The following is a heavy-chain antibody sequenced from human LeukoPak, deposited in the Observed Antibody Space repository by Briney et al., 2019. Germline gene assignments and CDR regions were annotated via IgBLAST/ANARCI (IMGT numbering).Heavy chain of an antibody. CDR2: ISGSGGST. Sequence: AGGSLRLSCAASGFTFSSYAMSWVRQAPGKGLEWVSAISGSGGSTYYADSVKGRFTISRDNSKNTLYLQMNSLRAEDTAVYYCAKADKYSSSWYGGWWFDPWGQGTLVTVSS. J-gene: IGHJ5*02. D-gene: IGHD6-6*01. CDR1: GFTFSSYA. CDR3: AKADKYSSSWYGGWWFDP. V-gene: IGHV3-23*01.